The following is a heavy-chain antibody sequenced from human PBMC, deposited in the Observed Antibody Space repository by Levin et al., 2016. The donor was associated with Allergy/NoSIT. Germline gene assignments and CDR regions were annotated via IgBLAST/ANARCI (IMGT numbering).Heavy chain of an antibody. Sequence: GESLKISCAASGFTFSSYAMSWVRQAPGKGLEWVSAISGSGGSTYYADSVKGRFTISRDNSKNTLYLQMNSLRAEDTAVYYCAKSDTGEMDYWGQGTLVTVSS. CDR1: GFTFSSYA. J-gene: IGHJ4*02. CDR3: AKSDTGEMDY. V-gene: IGHV3-23*01. CDR2: ISGSGGST. D-gene: IGHD1-26*01.